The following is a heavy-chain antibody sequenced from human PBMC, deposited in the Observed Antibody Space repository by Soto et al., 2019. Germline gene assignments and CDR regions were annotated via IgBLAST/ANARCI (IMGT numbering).Heavy chain of an antibody. CDR2: ISGSGGST. J-gene: IGHJ6*02. D-gene: IGHD2-2*02. CDR1: GFTFSSYA. CDR3: AKDLSEVVPAAIGYYYYGMDV. Sequence: GGSLRLSCAASGFTFSSYAMSWVRQAPGKGLEWVSAISGSGGSTYYADSVKGRFTISRDNSKNTLYLQMNSLRAEDTAVYYCAKDLSEVVPAAIGYYYYGMDVWGQGTTVTVSS. V-gene: IGHV3-23*01.